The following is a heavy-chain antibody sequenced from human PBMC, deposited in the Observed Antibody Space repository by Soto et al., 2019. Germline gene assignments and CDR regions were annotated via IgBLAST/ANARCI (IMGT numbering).Heavy chain of an antibody. J-gene: IGHJ6*02. CDR3: ARDRVSGGGQPYYYYGMDV. D-gene: IGHD3-10*02. Sequence: SETLSLTCTVPGGSISSYYWSWIRQPPGKGLEWIGYIYYSGSTNYNPSLKSRVTISVDTSKNQFSLKLSSVTAADTAVYYCARDRVSGGGQPYYYYGMDVWGQGTTVTVSS. CDR1: GGSISSYY. CDR2: IYYSGST. V-gene: IGHV4-59*01.